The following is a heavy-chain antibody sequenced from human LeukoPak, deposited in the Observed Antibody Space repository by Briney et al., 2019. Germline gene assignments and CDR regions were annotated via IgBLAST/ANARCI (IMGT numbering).Heavy chain of an antibody. V-gene: IGHV1-58*02. Sequence: VASVKVSCKASGFTFISSTIQWVRQARGQRLEWMGWIVVGSGNTNYAQKFQERVTITRDMSTSTAYMELSSLRSEDTAVYYCAADLSPKMFDPWGQGTLVTVFS. CDR2: IVVGSGNT. J-gene: IGHJ5*02. CDR1: GFTFISST. CDR3: AADLSPKMFDP.